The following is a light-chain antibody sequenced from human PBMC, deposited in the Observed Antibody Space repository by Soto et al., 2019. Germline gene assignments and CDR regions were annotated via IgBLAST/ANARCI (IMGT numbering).Light chain of an antibody. CDR3: QQRNVWHTIT. CDR1: QSVSSN. V-gene: IGKV3D-15*01. J-gene: IGKJ5*01. CDR2: GAS. Sequence: EILMTQSPATLSVSPGERATLSCGASQSVSSNLAWYQQKPGQAPRLLIYGASNRANGVPASFGGSGSGTDFTLTINSLETEDFAVYYCQQRNVWHTITFGQGTRLEIK.